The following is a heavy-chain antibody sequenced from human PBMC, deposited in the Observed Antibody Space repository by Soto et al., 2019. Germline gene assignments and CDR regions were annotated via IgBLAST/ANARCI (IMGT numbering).Heavy chain of an antibody. CDR2: IWSDGSNE. J-gene: IGHJ6*03. CDR1: EFTFSRHG. Sequence: QVQLVESGGGVVQPGRSLRLSCAASEFTFSRHGMHWVCQAPGKGLQWVGVIWSDGSNEVYADSVKGRFIISRDNSKNILYLQMNSLRAEDTAVYYCARERTFGDNKHNYMDVWGTGITVTVSS. CDR3: ARERTFGDNKHNYMDV. D-gene: IGHD3-10*01. V-gene: IGHV3-33*01.